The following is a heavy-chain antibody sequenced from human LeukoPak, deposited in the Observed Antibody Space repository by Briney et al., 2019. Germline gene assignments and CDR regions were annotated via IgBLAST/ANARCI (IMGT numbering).Heavy chain of an antibody. CDR2: IYPSDSDT. Sequence: GKSLKISCKGSGYSFTNYWIGWVRQMTGKGLEWMGIIYPSDSDTTYSPSFQGQVTISADKSISTAYLQWSSLKASDTAMYYCARRELGILYYFDYWGQGTLVTVSS. V-gene: IGHV5-51*01. CDR1: GYSFTNYW. J-gene: IGHJ4*02. CDR3: ARRELGILYYFDY. D-gene: IGHD7-27*01.